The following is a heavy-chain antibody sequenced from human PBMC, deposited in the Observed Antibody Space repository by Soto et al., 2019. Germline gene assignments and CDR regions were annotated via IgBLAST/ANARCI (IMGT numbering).Heavy chain of an antibody. CDR2: IYYSGST. V-gene: IGHV4-30-4*01. D-gene: IGHD2-15*01. CDR3: ARLGPYSYGMDV. J-gene: IGHJ6*02. CDR1: GGSISSGDYY. Sequence: QVQLQESGPGLVKPSQTLSLTCTVSGGSISSGDYYWSWIRQPPGKGLEWIGYIYYSGSTYYNPSLSNRVTIPVDTSKHQFSRKLTSVTAADTAAYYCARLGPYSYGMDVWGQGTTVTVSS.